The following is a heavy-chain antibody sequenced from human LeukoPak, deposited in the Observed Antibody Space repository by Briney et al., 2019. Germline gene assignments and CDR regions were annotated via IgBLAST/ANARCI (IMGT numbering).Heavy chain of an antibody. J-gene: IGHJ4*02. CDR2: IYYSGST. CDR1: GRSISSSY. Sequence: PSETLSLTCTVAGRSISSSYWSCIRQPPGKGLESIVYIYYSGSTNYNPSLKGRATLSVGTSKNPFSLKLSSVTAADTAVYYCARVAVVGATTFDYWGQGTLVTVSS. V-gene: IGHV4-59*01. CDR3: ARVAVVGATTFDY. D-gene: IGHD1-26*01.